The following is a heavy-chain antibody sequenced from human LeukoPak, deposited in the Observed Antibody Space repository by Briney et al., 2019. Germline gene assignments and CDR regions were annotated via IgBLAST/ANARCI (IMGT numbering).Heavy chain of an antibody. D-gene: IGHD1-26*01. J-gene: IGHJ6*03. CDR2: INPNSGGT. CDR1: GYTFTGYY. CDR3: ARVYGGSGSYWYYYYYMDV. Sequence: ASVKVSCKASGYTFTGYYMHWVRQAPGQGLEWMGWINPNSGGTNYAQKFQGRVTMTRDTSISTAYMELSRLRSDDTAVYYCARVYGGSGSYWYYYYYMDVWGKGTTVTVSS. V-gene: IGHV1-2*02.